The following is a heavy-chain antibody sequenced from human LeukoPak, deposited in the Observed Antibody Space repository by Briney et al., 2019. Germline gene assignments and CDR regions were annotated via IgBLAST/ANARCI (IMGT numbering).Heavy chain of an antibody. CDR2: ISPYNSNT. CDR1: GYTFTSFG. D-gene: IGHD4-11*01. V-gene: IGHV1-18*01. J-gene: IGHJ5*02. Sequence: ASVKVSCKASGYTFTSFGISWMRQAPGQGLEWMGWISPYNSNTNYAQKLQGRVTMTTDTSTSTAYMELRSLRSDDTAVYYCARGGSDYRNPPPNWFHPWGQGTLVTVSS. CDR3: ARGGSDYRNPPPNWFHP.